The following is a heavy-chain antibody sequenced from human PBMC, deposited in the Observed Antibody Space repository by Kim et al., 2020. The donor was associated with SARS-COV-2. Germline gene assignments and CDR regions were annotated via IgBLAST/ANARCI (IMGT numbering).Heavy chain of an antibody. V-gene: IGHV3-23*01. CDR1: ESTFSIYA. D-gene: IGHD1-26*01. CDR3: ARFPALGAPTARFYP. Sequence: GGSLRLSCAAAESTFSIYAMTWVRQAPEKGLEWVSSISGNGATTYYADSVKGRFTISRDNSKKTMEMQRNSLRAEDMDIYYCARFPALGAPTARFYP. CDR2: ISGNGATT. J-gene: IGHJ5*02.